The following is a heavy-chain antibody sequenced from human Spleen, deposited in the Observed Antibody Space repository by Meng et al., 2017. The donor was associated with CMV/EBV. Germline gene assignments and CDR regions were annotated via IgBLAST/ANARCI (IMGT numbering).Heavy chain of an antibody. J-gene: IGHJ3*01. CDR2: ITGDSTYK. Sequence: GESLKISCAASGFTFNTYNMNWVRQAPGKGLEWVSSITGDSTYKHYADSLKGRFTISRDNAKNSLYLQMNSLRAEDTAVYYCARDSDDYDFWSAYYTDAFDFWGQGTMVTVSS. CDR1: GFTFNTYN. CDR3: ARDSDDYDFWSAYYTDAFDF. D-gene: IGHD3-3*01. V-gene: IGHV3-21*01.